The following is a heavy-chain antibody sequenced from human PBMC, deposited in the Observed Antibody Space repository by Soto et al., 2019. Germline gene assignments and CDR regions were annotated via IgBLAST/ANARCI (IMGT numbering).Heavy chain of an antibody. D-gene: IGHD6-19*01. J-gene: IGHJ4*02. CDR3: ARETGLRSSGWSYYFDF. Sequence: EVQLVESGGVMVQPGGSLRVSCAASGFTLSSYSMHWVRQAPGKALEWVSYISGRGGTIYYADSVKGRCTISRDNAKNSLSVQMNSLRDEDTAVYFCARETGLRSSGWSYYFDFWGQGTRVTVSS. CDR2: ISGRGGTI. V-gene: IGHV3-48*02. CDR1: GFTLSSYS.